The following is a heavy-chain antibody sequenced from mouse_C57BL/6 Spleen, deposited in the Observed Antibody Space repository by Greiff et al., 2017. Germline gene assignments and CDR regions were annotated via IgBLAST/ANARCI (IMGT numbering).Heavy chain of an antibody. CDR1: GFTFSDYG. J-gene: IGHJ4*01. V-gene: IGHV5-17*01. CDR3: ARLYSNYDYYAMDY. CDR2: ISSGSSTI. D-gene: IGHD2-5*01. Sequence: VQLKESGGGLVKPGGSLKLSCAASGFTFSDYGMHWVRQAPEKGLEWVAYISSGSSTIYYADTVKGRFTISRDNAKNTLFLQMTSLRSEDTAMYYCARLYSNYDYYAMDYGGQGTSVTVSS.